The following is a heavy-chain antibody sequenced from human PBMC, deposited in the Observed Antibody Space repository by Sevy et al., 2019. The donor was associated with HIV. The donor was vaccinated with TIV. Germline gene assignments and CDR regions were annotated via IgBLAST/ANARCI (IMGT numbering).Heavy chain of an antibody. CDR2: ISYDGSNK. D-gene: IGHD3-16*02. J-gene: IGHJ4*02. CDR1: GFTFSSYG. Sequence: GGSLRLSCAASGFTFSSYGMHWVRQAPGKGLELVAVISYDGSNKYYADSVKGRFTISRDNSKNTLYLQMSSLKAEDTAVYYCAKEYYDYVWGSYRLIDYWGQGTLVTVSS. V-gene: IGHV3-30*18. CDR3: AKEYYDYVWGSYRLIDY.